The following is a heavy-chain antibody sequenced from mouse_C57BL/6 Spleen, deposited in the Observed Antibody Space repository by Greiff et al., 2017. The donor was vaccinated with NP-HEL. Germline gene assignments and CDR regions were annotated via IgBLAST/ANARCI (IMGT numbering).Heavy chain of an antibody. CDR3: ARNRHYYGSSYGYFDV. CDR2: IWSGGST. Sequence: VQLQQSGPGLVQPSQSLSITCTVSGFSLTSYGVHWVRQSPGKGLEWLGVIWSGGSTDYNAAFISRLSISKDNSKSQVFFKMNSLQADDTAIYYCARNRHYYGSSYGYFDVWGTGTTVTVSS. D-gene: IGHD1-1*01. CDR1: GFSLTSYG. V-gene: IGHV2-2*01. J-gene: IGHJ1*03.